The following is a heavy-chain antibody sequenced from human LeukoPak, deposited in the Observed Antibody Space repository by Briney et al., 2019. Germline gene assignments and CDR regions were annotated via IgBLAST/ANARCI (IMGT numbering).Heavy chain of an antibody. CDR3: AKDLGMVSSGYFDY. D-gene: IGHD3-22*01. CDR1: GFTFSSYG. J-gene: IGHJ4*02. Sequence: GGSLRLSCAASGFTFSSYGMHWVRQAPGKGLEWVAVILYDGSNKYYADSVKGRFTISRDNSKNTLYLQMNSLRAEDTAVYYCAKDLGMVSSGYFDYWGQGTLVTVSS. CDR2: ILYDGSNK. V-gene: IGHV3-30*18.